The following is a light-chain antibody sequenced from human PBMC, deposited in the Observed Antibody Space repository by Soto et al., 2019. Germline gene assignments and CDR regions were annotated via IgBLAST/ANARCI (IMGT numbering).Light chain of an antibody. Sequence: DIQMTQSPSSLSASVGDRVTITCRASQGISDNLAWFQQKPGKVPKLLIYAASTLQSGVPSRFSGSGSGTDFTLTISRLQPEDVATYYCQKYNGAPWTFGQGTKVEIK. CDR2: AAS. CDR1: QGISDN. V-gene: IGKV1-27*01. J-gene: IGKJ1*01. CDR3: QKYNGAPWT.